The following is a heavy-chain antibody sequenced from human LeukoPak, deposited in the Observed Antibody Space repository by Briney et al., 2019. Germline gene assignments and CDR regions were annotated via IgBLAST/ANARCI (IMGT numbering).Heavy chain of an antibody. CDR3: ARDYGDEN. J-gene: IGHJ4*02. V-gene: IGHV3-21*06. CDR2: ISSSSSYI. CDR1: GFTFSSYT. D-gene: IGHD4-17*01. Sequence: GGSLRLSCAASGFTFSSYTMNWVRQAPGKGLEWVSSISSSSSYIYYADSVKGRFTISRDNAKNSLYLHMSSLRADDTAVYYCARDYGDENWGQGTLVTVSS.